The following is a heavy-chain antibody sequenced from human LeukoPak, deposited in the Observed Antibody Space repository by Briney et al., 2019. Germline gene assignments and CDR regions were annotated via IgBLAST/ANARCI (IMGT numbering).Heavy chain of an antibody. Sequence: SETLSLTCTVSGGSISSGSYYWSWIRQPAGKGLEWIGRIYTSGSTNYNPSLKSRVTISVDTSKNRFSLKLSSVTAADTAVYYCARASHYYDSDAFDIWGQGTMVTVSS. J-gene: IGHJ3*02. CDR2: IYTSGST. CDR3: ARASHYYDSDAFDI. D-gene: IGHD3-22*01. CDR1: GGSISSGSYY. V-gene: IGHV4-61*02.